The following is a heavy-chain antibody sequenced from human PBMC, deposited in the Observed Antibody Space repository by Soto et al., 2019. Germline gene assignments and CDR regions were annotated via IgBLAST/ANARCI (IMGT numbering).Heavy chain of an antibody. D-gene: IGHD2-2*01. V-gene: IGHV4-30-4*01. Sequence: QVQLQESGPGLVKPSQTLSLTCSVSGGSITSGKYYWSWLRQAPGKGLEWIGYIYFTGETYYNPSLKSRLMISRDTSTNQFFLSLRSVTVADTAVHYCARRDVGGKYPNGFDPWGQGALVTVSA. CDR1: GGSITSGKYY. CDR2: IYFTGET. J-gene: IGHJ5*02. CDR3: ARRDVGGKYPNGFDP.